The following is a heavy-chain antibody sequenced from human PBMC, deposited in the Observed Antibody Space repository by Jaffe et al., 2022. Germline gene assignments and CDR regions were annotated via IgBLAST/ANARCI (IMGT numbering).Heavy chain of an antibody. V-gene: IGHV3-64*01. Sequence: EVQLVESGGGLVQPGGSLRLSCAASGFTFSSYAMHWVRQAPGKGLEYVSAISSNGGSTYYANSVKGRFTISRDNSKNTLYLQMGSLRAEDMAVYYCARDLGVCSGGSCYGPLYFDYWGQGTLVTVSS. CDR1: GFTFSSYA. CDR2: ISSNGGST. CDR3: ARDLGVCSGGSCYGPLYFDY. J-gene: IGHJ4*02. D-gene: IGHD2-15*01.